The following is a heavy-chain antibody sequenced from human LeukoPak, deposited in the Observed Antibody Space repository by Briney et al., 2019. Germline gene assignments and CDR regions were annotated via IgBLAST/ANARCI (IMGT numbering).Heavy chain of an antibody. D-gene: IGHD6-13*01. Sequence: SETLSLTCTVSGASISSYFWHWIRHPAGNGLEWIGRVSSSGTTNYNPSLRSRVTMSVDTSRSQLSLNLNSMTAADTAVYFCARQEIRSSCYGLDYWGQGTLVTVSS. CDR2: VSSSGTT. CDR3: ARQEIRSSCYGLDY. CDR1: GASISSYF. V-gene: IGHV4-4*07. J-gene: IGHJ4*02.